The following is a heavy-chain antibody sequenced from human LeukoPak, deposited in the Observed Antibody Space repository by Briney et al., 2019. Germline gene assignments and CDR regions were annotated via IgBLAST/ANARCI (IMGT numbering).Heavy chain of an antibody. CDR3: AKDLEHSSGPHLIGFDY. CDR2: ISGSGGST. V-gene: IGHV3-23*01. J-gene: IGHJ4*02. CDR1: GFTFSSYA. Sequence: PGGSLRLSCAASGFTFSSYAMSWVRQAPGKGLEWVSVISGSGGSTYYADSVKGRFTISRDNSKNTLYLQMNSLRAEDTAVYYCAKDLEHSSGPHLIGFDYWGQGTLVTVSS. D-gene: IGHD6-6*01.